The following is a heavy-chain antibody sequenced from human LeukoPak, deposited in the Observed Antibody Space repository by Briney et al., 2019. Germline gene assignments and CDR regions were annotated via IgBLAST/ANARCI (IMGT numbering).Heavy chain of an antibody. Sequence: PSETLSLTCTVSGGSISTYYWSWIRQPPGKGLEWIGYIHYSGSTYYNPSLKSRVTISVDTSKNQFSLKLSSVTAADTAVYYCAAWDSSGWFPDYWGQGTLVTVSS. CDR2: IHYSGST. J-gene: IGHJ4*02. D-gene: IGHD6-19*01. CDR3: AAWDSSGWFPDY. CDR1: GGSISTYY. V-gene: IGHV4-59*06.